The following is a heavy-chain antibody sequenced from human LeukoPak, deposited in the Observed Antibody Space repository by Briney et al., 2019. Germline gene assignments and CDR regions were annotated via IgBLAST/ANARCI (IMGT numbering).Heavy chain of an antibody. D-gene: IGHD5-12*01. Sequence: GGSLRLSCEASGFTLSNYWMTWVRQAPGKGLEWVANIKQDSSAKYYVDSVKARFTISRDNAKNSLSLQMNSLRAEDTAVYYCVRDGGVSGYDLLDYWGQGTLVTVSS. CDR3: VRDGGVSGYDLLDY. J-gene: IGHJ4*02. CDR1: GFTLSNYW. V-gene: IGHV3-7*01. CDR2: IKQDSSAK.